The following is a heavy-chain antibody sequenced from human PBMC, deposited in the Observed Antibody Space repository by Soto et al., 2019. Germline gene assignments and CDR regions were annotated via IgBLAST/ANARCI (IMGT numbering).Heavy chain of an antibody. CDR1: GFIVYNNY. V-gene: IGHV3-66*01. J-gene: IGHJ5*02. CDR2: INSGGST. Sequence: PGGSLRLSCAASGFIVYNNYMSWVRQAPGKGLEWVSVINSGGSTYYGESVKGRFTISRDNPKNTLYLQMNRLRAEDTAVYYCARDGLYCISTSCHNWFDPWGQGTLVTVSS. D-gene: IGHD2-2*01. CDR3: ARDGLYCISTSCHNWFDP.